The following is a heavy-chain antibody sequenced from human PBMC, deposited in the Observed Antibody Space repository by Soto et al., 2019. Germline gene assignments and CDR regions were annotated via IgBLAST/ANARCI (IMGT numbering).Heavy chain of an antibody. D-gene: IGHD7-27*01. CDR3: ARDETGDSYYYCSGMDV. J-gene: IGHJ6*02. Sequence: QVQLVQSGAEVKKPGSSVKVSCKASGGTFNTDNINWVRHAPGQGLEWMGGILPIFGTTNYAQRFQGRVTITADASTSTAYMELSSLRSEDTAVYYCARDETGDSYYYCSGMDVWGQGTKVTVTS. V-gene: IGHV1-69*01. CDR2: ILPIFGTT. CDR1: GGTFNTDN.